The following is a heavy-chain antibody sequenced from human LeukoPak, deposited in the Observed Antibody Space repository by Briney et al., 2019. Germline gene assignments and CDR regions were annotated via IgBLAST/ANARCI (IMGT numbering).Heavy chain of an antibody. CDR1: GGSFSGYY. CDR3: ARERRTAHRTTNGYSKGGRVMVYYYYMDV. V-gene: IGHV4-34*01. CDR2: INHSGST. D-gene: IGHD4-11*01. J-gene: IGHJ6*03. Sequence: PSETLSLTCAVYGGSFSGYYWSWIRQPPGKGLEWIGEINHSGSTNYNPSLKSRVTISVDTSKNQFSLKLSSVTAADTAVYYCARERRTAHRTTNGYSKGGRVMVYYYYMDVWGKGTTVTVSS.